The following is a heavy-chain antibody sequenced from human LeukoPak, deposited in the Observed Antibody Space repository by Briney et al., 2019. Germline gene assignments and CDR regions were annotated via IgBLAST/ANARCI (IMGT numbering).Heavy chain of an antibody. J-gene: IGHJ4*02. CDR1: GGSITNDNW. Sequence: SETLSLTCAVTGGSITNDNWWSWVRQHPGKGLEWIGHIYYSGSTYHNPSLKSRVTISVDTSANQFSLKLSSVTAADTAVYYCARGQPYYFDYWGQGTLVTVSS. V-gene: IGHV4-31*11. D-gene: IGHD1-14*01. CDR3: ARGQPYYFDY. CDR2: IYYSGST.